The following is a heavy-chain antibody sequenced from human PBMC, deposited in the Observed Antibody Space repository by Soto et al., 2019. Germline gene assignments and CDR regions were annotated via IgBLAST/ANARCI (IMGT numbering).Heavy chain of an antibody. CDR3: AAGGSGSAAY. D-gene: IGHD3-10*01. J-gene: IGHJ4*02. V-gene: IGHV4-59*01. Sequence: QVQLQESGPRLVKPSETLTITCAVSGGSITSFYYTWIRQPPGKGLEWIGSVLSSESAYYNPSLKSRATMSIDASKNQFSLTLTSVIAADTAFYYCAAGGSGSAAYWGQGSLVTVSS. CDR2: VLSSESA. CDR1: GGSITSFY.